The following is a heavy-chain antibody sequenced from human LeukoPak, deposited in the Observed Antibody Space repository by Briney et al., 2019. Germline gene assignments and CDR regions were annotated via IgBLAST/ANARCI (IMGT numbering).Heavy chain of an antibody. J-gene: IGHJ3*02. CDR2: IRGSGGST. V-gene: IGHV3-23*01. CDR3: AKAALTGDAFDI. D-gene: IGHD7-27*01. CDR1: GFTFSSDA. Sequence: GGSLRLSWAASGFTFSSDAMSWVRQAPGKGLEWVSAIRGSGGSTYYADSVKGRFTISRDNSKNTLYLQMNSLRAEDTAVYYCAKAALTGDAFDIWGQGTMVTVSS.